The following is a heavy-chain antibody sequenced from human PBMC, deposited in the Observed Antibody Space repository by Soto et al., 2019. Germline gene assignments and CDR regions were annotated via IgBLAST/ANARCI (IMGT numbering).Heavy chain of an antibody. J-gene: IGHJ3*02. D-gene: IGHD3-10*01. CDR2: IYYSGST. CDR1: GGSVSSGSYY. V-gene: IGHV4-61*01. CDR3: ARRLSMVGGVMAFDI. Sequence: PSETLSLTCTVSGGSVSSGSYYWSWIRQPPGKGLEWIGYIYYSGSTNYNPSLKSRVTISVDTSKNQFSLKLSSVTAADTAVYYCARRLSMVGGVMAFDIWGQGTMVTVSS.